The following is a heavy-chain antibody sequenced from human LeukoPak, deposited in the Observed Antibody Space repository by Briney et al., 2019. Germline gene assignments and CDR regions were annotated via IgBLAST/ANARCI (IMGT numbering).Heavy chain of an antibody. J-gene: IGHJ5*02. CDR3: ARQGGCSSTSCLNNWFDP. V-gene: IGHV4-59*08. CDR2: IYYSGST. Sequence: SETLSLTCTVSGGSLNGYYWGWIRQPPGKGLEWIGYIYYSGSTNYNPSLKSRVTISVDTSKNQFSLKLSSVTAADTAVYYCARQGGCSSTSCLNNWFDPWGQGTLVTVSS. D-gene: IGHD2-2*01. CDR1: GGSLNGYY.